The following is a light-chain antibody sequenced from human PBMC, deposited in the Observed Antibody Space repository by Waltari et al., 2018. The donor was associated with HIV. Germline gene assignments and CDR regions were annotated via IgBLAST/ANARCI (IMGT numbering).Light chain of an antibody. CDR1: SSNIGNNY. CDR2: ENN. Sequence: QSVLTQSPSVSAAPGQTVTISCSGSSSNIGNNYVSWYQQFPGTAPKLLIYENNKRPSGIPDRFSGSKSGTSATLGITGLQTGDEANYYCGTWDSSLSASVFGGGTELTVL. CDR3: GTWDSSLSASV. V-gene: IGLV1-51*02. J-gene: IGLJ3*02.